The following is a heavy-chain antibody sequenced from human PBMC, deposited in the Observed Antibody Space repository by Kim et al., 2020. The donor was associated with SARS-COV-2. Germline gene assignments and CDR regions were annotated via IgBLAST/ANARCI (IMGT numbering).Heavy chain of an antibody. V-gene: IGHV4-59*01. D-gene: IGHD6-13*01. Sequence: NPPLKGQVTISVATSKNHFSLKLSPVTAADTAVYYCARVEGGIAAHWFDPWGQGTLVTVSS. J-gene: IGHJ5*02. CDR3: ARVEGGIAAHWFDP.